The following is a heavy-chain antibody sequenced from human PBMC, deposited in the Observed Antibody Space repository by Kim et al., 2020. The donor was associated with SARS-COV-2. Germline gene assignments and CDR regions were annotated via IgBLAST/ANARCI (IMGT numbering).Heavy chain of an antibody. CDR2: IRSKAYGGTT. CDR1: GFTFGDYA. D-gene: IGHD3-10*01. Sequence: GGSLRLSCTASGFTFGDYAMSWFRQAPGKGLEWVGFIRSKAYGGTTEYAASVKGRFTISRDDSKSIAYLQMNSLKTEDTAVYYCTRSRGVTPYYYYYGMDVWGQGTTVTVSS. J-gene: IGHJ6*02. V-gene: IGHV3-49*03. CDR3: TRSRGVTPYYYYYGMDV.